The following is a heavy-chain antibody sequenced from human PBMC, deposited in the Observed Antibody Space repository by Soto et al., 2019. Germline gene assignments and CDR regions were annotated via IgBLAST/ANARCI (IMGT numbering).Heavy chain of an antibody. CDR2: INHSGST. D-gene: IGHD6-19*01. Sequence: SETLSLTCAVYGGSFSGYYWSWIRQPPGKGLEWIGEINHSGSTNYNPSLKSRVTISVDTSKNQFSLKLSSGTAADTAVYYCARGLGPLPFRIAVAGTSGRWGDARAQGTLGTVSS. CDR3: ARGLGPLPFRIAVAGTSGRWGDA. CDR1: GGSFSGYY. V-gene: IGHV4-34*01. J-gene: IGHJ5*01.